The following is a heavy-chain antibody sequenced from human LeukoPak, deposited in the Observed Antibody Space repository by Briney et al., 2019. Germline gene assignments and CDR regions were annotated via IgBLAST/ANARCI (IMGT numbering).Heavy chain of an antibody. Sequence: GGSLRLSCAASGFIFSSFETNWVRQAPGKGLEWVSYISSSGSTKYYADSVKGRFTISRDNAKNSLYLHMNSLRAEDTAVYYCARDPSGYYGYNWFDPWGQGTLVTVSS. J-gene: IGHJ5*02. CDR3: ARDPSGYYGYNWFDP. CDR1: GFIFSSFE. V-gene: IGHV3-48*03. CDR2: ISSSGSTK. D-gene: IGHD3-22*01.